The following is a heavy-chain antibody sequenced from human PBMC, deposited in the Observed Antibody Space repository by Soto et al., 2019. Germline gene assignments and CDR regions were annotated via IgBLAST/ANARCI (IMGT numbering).Heavy chain of an antibody. CDR3: ARVRVIRGVIPSHFGL. Sequence: QAHLAQSGAEVKKPGSSVTVSCKASGGTFNSYGISWVRQAPGQGLDWMGVIIPLYGTVNYAQKFQGRVSITADKSTRTASMDLNSLRSDDTAVYYCARVRVIRGVIPSHFGLWGQGTQVTVSS. CDR2: IIPLYGTV. CDR1: GGTFNSYG. J-gene: IGHJ4*02. V-gene: IGHV1-69*06. D-gene: IGHD3-10*01.